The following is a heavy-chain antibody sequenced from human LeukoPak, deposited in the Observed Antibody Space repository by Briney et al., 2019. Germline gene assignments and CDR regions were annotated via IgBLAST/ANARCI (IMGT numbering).Heavy chain of an antibody. D-gene: IGHD5-18*01. CDR2: IYPGDSDT. CDR3: ATRGYSYGKPFDY. Sequence: GESLKISCKGSGYSFTSYWIGWVRQTPGKGLEWMGIIYPGDSDTRYSPSFQGQVTISADKSISTAYLQWSSLKASDTAMYYCATRGYSYGKPFDYWGQGTLVTVSS. J-gene: IGHJ4*02. V-gene: IGHV5-51*01. CDR1: GYSFTSYW.